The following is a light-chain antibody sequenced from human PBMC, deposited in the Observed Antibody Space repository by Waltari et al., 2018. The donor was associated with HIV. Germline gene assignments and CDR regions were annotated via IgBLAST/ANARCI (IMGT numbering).Light chain of an antibody. CDR3: QQSFHTPRT. CDR2: AAS. J-gene: IGKJ4*01. V-gene: IGKV1-39*01. CDR1: QNISSY. Sequence: DIQMTQSPSSLSASIGDRVTLTCRASQNISSYLNWYQQKPGKAPRFLIYAASSLQSGVPSTFSGSGSGTDFTLTISRLQREDFATYYCQQSFHTPRTFGGGTKVEIK.